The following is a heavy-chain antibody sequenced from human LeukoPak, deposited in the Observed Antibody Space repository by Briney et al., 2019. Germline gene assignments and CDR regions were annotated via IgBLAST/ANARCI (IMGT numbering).Heavy chain of an antibody. D-gene: IGHD5-12*01. CDR1: GFTFSSYS. CDR2: ISSSSSYI. V-gene: IGHV3-21*01. Sequence: GGSLRLSCAASGFTFSSYSMNLVRQAPGKGLEWVSSISSSSSYIYYADSVKGRFTISRDNAKNSLYLQMSSLRAEDTAVYYCAREGRRTYDDFDYWGQGTLVTVSS. CDR3: AREGRRTYDDFDY. J-gene: IGHJ4*02.